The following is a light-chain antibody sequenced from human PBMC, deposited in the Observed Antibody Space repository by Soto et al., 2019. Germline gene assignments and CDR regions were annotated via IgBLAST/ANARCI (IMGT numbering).Light chain of an antibody. CDR3: AAWDDSLIDYV. CDR2: SNN. J-gene: IGLJ1*01. Sequence: QSVLTQPPSASATPGQRVTISCSGSTSNIGRNTVNWYQQLQGTAPKLLIYSNNQRPSGVPDRFSGYKSGTSASLAISGLQSEYEADYYCAAWDDSLIDYVFGPGTKLTVL. V-gene: IGLV1-44*01. CDR1: TSNIGRNT.